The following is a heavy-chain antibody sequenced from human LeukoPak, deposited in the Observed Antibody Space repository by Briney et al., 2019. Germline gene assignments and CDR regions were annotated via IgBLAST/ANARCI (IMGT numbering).Heavy chain of an antibody. V-gene: IGHV1-18*01. J-gene: IGHJ5*02. D-gene: IGHD2-2*01. CDR2: ISAYNGNT. Sequence: ASVKVSCKASGYTFTSYGISWVRQAPGQGPEWMGWISAYNGNTNYAQKLQGRVTMTTDTSTSTAYMELRSLRSDDTAVYYCAREDCSRTSCYTNWFDPWGQGTLVTVSS. CDR3: AREDCSRTSCYTNWFDP. CDR1: GYTFTSYG.